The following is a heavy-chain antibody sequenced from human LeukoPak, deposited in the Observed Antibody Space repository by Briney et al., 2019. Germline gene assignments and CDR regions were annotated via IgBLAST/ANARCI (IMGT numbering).Heavy chain of an antibody. Sequence: QSGGSLRLSCAASGFTFSSYGMHWVRQAPGKGPEWVAVIWYDGSNKFYADSVKGRFTISRDNSKNTLYLQMNGLRAEDTAVYYCARDRAAADLDYWGQGTLVTVSS. V-gene: IGHV3-33*01. CDR3: ARDRAAADLDY. CDR1: GFTFSSYG. J-gene: IGHJ4*02. D-gene: IGHD6-13*01. CDR2: IWYDGSNK.